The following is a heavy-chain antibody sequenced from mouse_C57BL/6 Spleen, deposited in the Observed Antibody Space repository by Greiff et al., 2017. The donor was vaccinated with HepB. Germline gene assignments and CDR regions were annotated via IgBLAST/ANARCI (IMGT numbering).Heavy chain of an antibody. CDR1: GFTFSSYA. V-gene: IGHV5-9-1*02. Sequence: EVNVVESGEGLVKPGGSLKLSCAASGFTFSSYAMSWVRQTPEKRLEWVAYISSGGDYIYYADTVKGRFTISRDNARNTLYLQMSSLKSEDTAMYYCTRDVPDRGFAYWGQGTLVTVSA. J-gene: IGHJ3*01. CDR3: TRDVPDRGFAY. CDR2: ISSGGDYI. D-gene: IGHD5-1*01.